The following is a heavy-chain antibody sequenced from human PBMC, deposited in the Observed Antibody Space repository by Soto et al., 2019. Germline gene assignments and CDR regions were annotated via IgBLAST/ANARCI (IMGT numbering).Heavy chain of an antibody. CDR1: GYTFINSD. V-gene: IGHV1-8*01. CDR2: MNPDSGNT. D-gene: IGHD2-8*02. Sequence: QVQLVQSGAEVKKPGASVKVSCKASGYTFINSDINWVRQAPGQGLEWVGWMNPDSGNTGYAQNFQGRVTMTGNTSISSVYMELSSLTSEDTAVYYCARRRGSTGWFDLWGQGTLVTVSS. CDR3: ARRRGSTGWFDL. J-gene: IGHJ5*02.